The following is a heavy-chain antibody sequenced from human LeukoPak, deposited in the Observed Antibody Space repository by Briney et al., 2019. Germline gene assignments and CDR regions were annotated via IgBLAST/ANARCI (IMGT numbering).Heavy chain of an antibody. D-gene: IGHD3-10*01. CDR3: ARSEAPTVRGVIMVNWVDP. CDR1: GFTFSGYT. Sequence: GGSLRLSCAASGFTFSGYTMNWVRQAPGKGLEWVSSISTSSSYIYYADSVKGRFTISRDNAKNSLYLQMNSLRAEDTAVYYCARSEAPTVRGVIMVNWVDPWGQGTLVTVSS. CDR2: ISTSSSYI. J-gene: IGHJ5*02. V-gene: IGHV3-21*04.